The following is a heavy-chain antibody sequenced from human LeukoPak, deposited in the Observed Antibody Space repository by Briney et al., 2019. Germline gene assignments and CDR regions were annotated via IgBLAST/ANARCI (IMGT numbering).Heavy chain of an antibody. V-gene: IGHV4-39*01. CDR2: IYYSGRT. Sequence: SETLSLTCSISGDSVSRSDSYWDWIRQPPGKGLEWIGNIYYSGRTYYSPSLKSRVTLSVDMSNNHFSLNLSSVTAADTALYFCARRRYYDSSGYLEWGQGTLVTVSS. J-gene: IGHJ1*01. D-gene: IGHD3-22*01. CDR3: ARRRYYDSSGYLE. CDR1: GDSVSRSDSY.